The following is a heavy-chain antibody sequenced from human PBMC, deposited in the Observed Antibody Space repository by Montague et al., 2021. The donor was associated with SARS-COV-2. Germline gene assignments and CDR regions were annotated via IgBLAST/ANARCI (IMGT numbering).Heavy chain of an antibody. CDR2: INSDGSST. V-gene: IGHV3-74*01. J-gene: IGHJ4*02. Sequence: SLRLSCAASGFSFSSYGMHWVRQAPGKGLVWVSRINSDGSSTSYADSVKGRFTISRDNSKNTLYLQMNSLRSEDTAVYYCVFLGGHFDYWGQGTLVTVSS. CDR3: VFLGGHFDY. D-gene: IGHD3-16*01. CDR1: GFSFSSYG.